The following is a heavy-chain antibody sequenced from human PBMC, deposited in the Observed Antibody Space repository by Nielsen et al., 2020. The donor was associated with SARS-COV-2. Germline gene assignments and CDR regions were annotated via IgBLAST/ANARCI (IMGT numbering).Heavy chain of an antibody. CDR1: GFSFRNYD. D-gene: IGHD2-2*03. Sequence: GGSLRLSCAASGFSFRNYDMTWVRQAPGKGLEWVSAIVGSGDTTYYADSVKGRFTISRHSSENSLYLQMNSLRADDTALYYCARGGYCSSSSCYNAFDVWGEGTMVLVSS. CDR3: ARGGYCSSSSCYNAFDV. V-gene: IGHV3-23*01. CDR2: IVGSGDTT. J-gene: IGHJ3*01.